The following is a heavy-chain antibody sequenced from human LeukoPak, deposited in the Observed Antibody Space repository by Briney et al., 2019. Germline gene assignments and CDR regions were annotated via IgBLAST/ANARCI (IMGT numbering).Heavy chain of an antibody. V-gene: IGHV1-2*02. CDR2: INPNSGGT. J-gene: IGHJ6*03. CDR3: ARDGWELLSSLYYYYYMDV. D-gene: IGHD1-26*01. Sequence: ASVRVSCKASGYTFTGYYMHWVRQAPGQGLEWMGWINPNSGGTNYAQKFQGRVTMTRDTSISTAYMELSRLRSDDTAVYYCARDGWELLSSLYYYYYMDVWGKGTTVTVFS. CDR1: GYTFTGYY.